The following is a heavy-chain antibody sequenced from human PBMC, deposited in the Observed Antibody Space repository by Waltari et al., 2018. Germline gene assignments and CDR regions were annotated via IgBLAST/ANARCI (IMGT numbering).Heavy chain of an antibody. Sequence: GGGLVQPGGSLRLSCAASGFTFSSYAMSWVRQAPGKGLEWVSAISGSGGSTYYADSVKGRFTISRDNSKNTLYLQMNSLRAEDTAVYYCAMKTYYDFWSGYYFPYWGQGTLVTVSS. J-gene: IGHJ4*02. CDR1: GFTFSSYA. CDR2: ISGSGGST. CDR3: AMKTYYDFWSGYYFPY. V-gene: IGHV3-23*01. D-gene: IGHD3-3*01.